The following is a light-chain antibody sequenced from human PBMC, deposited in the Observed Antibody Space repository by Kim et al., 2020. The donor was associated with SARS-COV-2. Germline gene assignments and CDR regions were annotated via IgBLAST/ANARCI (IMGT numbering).Light chain of an antibody. Sequence: SPGERATLSCRASQSVGGNLAWYQQKPGQPPRLLIYSASTRATDIPARFSGSGSGTEFTLTISALQSEDFAVYYCQQYDDWPPFTFGQGTKLEI. J-gene: IGKJ2*01. CDR2: SAS. V-gene: IGKV3-15*01. CDR1: QSVGGN. CDR3: QQYDDWPPFT.